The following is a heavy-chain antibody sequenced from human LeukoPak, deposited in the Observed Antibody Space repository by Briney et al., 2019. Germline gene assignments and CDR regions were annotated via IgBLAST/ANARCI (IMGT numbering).Heavy chain of an antibody. Sequence: GGTQRLSCAASGFTFRTYGMNWVRQAPGKGLEWVSYINSDSDTVYYANSVKGRFTISRDNAKNSLYLQMNSLRAADTAMYYCARDTRGESDYWGHGTLVTVSS. CDR2: INSDSDTV. J-gene: IGHJ4*01. V-gene: IGHV3-48*04. CDR3: ARDTRGESDY. D-gene: IGHD2-2*01. CDR1: GFTFRTYG.